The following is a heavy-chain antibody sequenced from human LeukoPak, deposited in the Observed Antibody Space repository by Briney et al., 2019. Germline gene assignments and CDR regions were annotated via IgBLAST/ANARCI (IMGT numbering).Heavy chain of an antibody. D-gene: IGHD3-22*01. J-gene: IGHJ4*02. V-gene: IGHV4-61*01. Sequence: PSETLSLTCTVSGGSFRSGNYFWSWIRQPPGKGLEWIGYISYSGSTNYNPSLKSRVTLSVDTPKTQFSLNLNSVTAADTAVYYCARDSSGYYLDYWGQGTLVTVSS. CDR2: ISYSGST. CDR1: GGSFRSGNYF. CDR3: ARDSSGYYLDY.